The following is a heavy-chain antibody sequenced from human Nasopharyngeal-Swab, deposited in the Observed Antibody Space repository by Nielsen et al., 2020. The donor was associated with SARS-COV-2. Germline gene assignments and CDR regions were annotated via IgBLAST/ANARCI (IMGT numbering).Heavy chain of an antibody. CDR1: GGSISSSSYY. V-gene: IGHV4-39*07. CDR3: ARDSGSYYGESYFDY. CDR2: IYYSGST. J-gene: IGHJ4*02. Sequence: SETLSLTCTVSGGSISSSSYYWGWIRQPPGKGLEWIGSIYYSGSTYYNPSLKSRVTISVDTSKNQFSLKLSSVTAADTAVYYCARDSGSYYGESYFDYWGQGTLVTVSP. D-gene: IGHD1-26*01.